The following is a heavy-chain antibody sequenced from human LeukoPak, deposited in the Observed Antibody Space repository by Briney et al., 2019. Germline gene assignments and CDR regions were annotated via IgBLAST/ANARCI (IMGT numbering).Heavy chain of an antibody. J-gene: IGHJ6*02. CDR3: ASSYCGGDCHYYYYYGMDV. CDR2: IYPGDSDT. Sequence: GESLKISCKGSGYSFTSYWIGWVRQMPGKGLEWMGIIYPGDSDTRYSPSFQGQVTISADKSISTAYLQWSSLKASDTAMYYCASSYCGGDCHYYYYYGMDVWGQGTTVTVSS. D-gene: IGHD2-21*02. V-gene: IGHV5-51*01. CDR1: GYSFTSYW.